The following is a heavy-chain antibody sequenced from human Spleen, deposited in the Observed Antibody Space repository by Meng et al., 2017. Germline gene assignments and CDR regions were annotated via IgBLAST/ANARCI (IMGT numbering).Heavy chain of an antibody. CDR2: IYHSGST. V-gene: IGHV4-4*02. CDR3: ARGPTTMAHDFDY. D-gene: IGHD4-11*01. J-gene: IGHJ4*02. Sequence: SETLSLTCAVSGGSISSDNWWSWVRQPPGKGLEWIGEIYHSGSTNYNPSLKSRITISVDKPKNQFSLTLSSVTAADTAVYYCARGPTTMAHDFDYWGQGTLVTVSS. CDR1: GGSISSDNW.